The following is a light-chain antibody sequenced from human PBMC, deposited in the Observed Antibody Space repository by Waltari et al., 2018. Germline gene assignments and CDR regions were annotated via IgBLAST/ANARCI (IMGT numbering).Light chain of an antibody. CDR3: LQDNNYPRT. J-gene: IGKJ1*01. CDR2: AAS. Sequence: AIQMTQSPSSLSASVGDRVTITCRASQGNRNELAWYQQRPGKSPKLMMFAASTLQNGVPSRFSGSGSGTDFTLTISGLQPEDFATYYCLQDNNYPRTFGQGTKV. V-gene: IGKV1-6*01. CDR1: QGNRNE.